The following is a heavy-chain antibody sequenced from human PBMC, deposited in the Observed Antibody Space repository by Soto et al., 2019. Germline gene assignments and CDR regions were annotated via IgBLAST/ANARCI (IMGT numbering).Heavy chain of an antibody. Sequence: SETLSLTCTVSGGSISSSSYYWGWIRQPPGKGLEWIGSIYYSGSTYYNPSLKSRVTILVDTSKNQFSLKQSSVTTADPAVYYCARVDHSSWLVNYFYFDLWGRGTLVTVSS. J-gene: IGHJ2*01. CDR1: GGSISSSSYY. CDR3: ARVDHSSWLVNYFYFDL. CDR2: IYYSGST. V-gene: IGHV4-39*07. D-gene: IGHD6-13*01.